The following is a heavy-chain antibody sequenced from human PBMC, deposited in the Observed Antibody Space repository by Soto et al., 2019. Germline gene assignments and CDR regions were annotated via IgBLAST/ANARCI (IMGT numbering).Heavy chain of an antibody. CDR2: IIPIFGTA. J-gene: IGHJ4*02. D-gene: IGHD1-26*01. CDR1: GGTFSSYS. Sequence: QVQLVQSGAEVKKPGSSVKVSCKASGGTFSSYSINWVRQAPGQGLEWMGEIIPIFGTANYAQKFQGRVTITADESTSTAYMELSSLRSGYTAVYYCARAGGRHSGGIDYWGQGTLVTVSS. V-gene: IGHV1-69*01. CDR3: ARAGGRHSGGIDY.